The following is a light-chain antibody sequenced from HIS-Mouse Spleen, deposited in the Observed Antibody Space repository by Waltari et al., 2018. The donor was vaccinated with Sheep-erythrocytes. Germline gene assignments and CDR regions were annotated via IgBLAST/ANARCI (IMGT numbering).Light chain of an antibody. CDR2: QES. J-gene: IGLJ2*01. Sequence: SYELTQPPSVSVSPGQTASITCPGDKLGDKYACWYQQKPGQYPVLVIYQESKRPSGIPERFSGSNSGNTATLTISGTQAMDEADYYCQAWDSSTAVFGGGTKLTVL. CDR3: QAWDSSTAV. V-gene: IGLV3-1*01. CDR1: KLGDKY.